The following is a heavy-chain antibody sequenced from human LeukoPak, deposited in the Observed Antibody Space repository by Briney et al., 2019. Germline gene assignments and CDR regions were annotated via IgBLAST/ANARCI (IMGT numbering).Heavy chain of an antibody. CDR1: GFPFNDYS. CDR2: ITSSGSHK. D-gene: IGHD2-8*01. Sequence: PGGSLRLSCAASGFPFNDYSMNWVRQTPGKGLEWVSSITSSGSHKYFADSLKGRITISRDNVKNSLYLQMNSLRAEDTALYYCARAPGVRYYYYMDVWGKGTTVTVSS. V-gene: IGHV3-21*04. J-gene: IGHJ6*03. CDR3: ARAPGVRYYYYMDV.